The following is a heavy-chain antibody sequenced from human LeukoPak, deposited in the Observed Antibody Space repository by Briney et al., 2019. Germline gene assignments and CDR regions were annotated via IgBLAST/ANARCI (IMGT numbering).Heavy chain of an antibody. CDR2: IFYSGST. J-gene: IGHJ5*02. Sequence: PSETLSLTCIVSGGSISNYYWSWIRQPPGKGLEWIGYIFYSGSTDYNPSLKSRVTISIDTSKNQFSLKLSAVTAADTAVYYCARGPRGTMISFDPWGQGTLVTVSS. CDR1: GGSISNYY. V-gene: IGHV4-59*01. D-gene: IGHD3-22*01. CDR3: ARGPRGTMISFDP.